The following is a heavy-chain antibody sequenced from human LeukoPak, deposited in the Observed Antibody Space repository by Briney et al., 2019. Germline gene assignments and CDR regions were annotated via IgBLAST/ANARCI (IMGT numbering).Heavy chain of an antibody. V-gene: IGHV3-53*01. D-gene: IGHD6-13*01. CDR3: ARDLSSSWSPAAFDI. CDR2: IYSGGST. CDR1: GFTFSSYG. J-gene: IGHJ3*02. Sequence: PGGSLRLSCAASGFTFSSYGMHWVRQAPGKGLEWVSVIYSGGSTYYADSVKGRFTISRDNSKNTLYLQMNSLRAEDTAVYYCARDLSSSWSPAAFDIWGQGTMVTVSS.